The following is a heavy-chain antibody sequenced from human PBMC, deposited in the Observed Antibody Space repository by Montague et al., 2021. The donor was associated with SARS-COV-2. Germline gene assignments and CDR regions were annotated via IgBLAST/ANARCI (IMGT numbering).Heavy chain of an antibody. CDR3: ASSNFFAD. J-gene: IGHJ4*02. V-gene: IGHV3-23*01. D-gene: IGHD6-6*01. CDR1: GFTFSKFG. CDR2: IDPDGGAT. Sequence: SLRLSCAASGFTFSKFGMNWVRQAPGKGLEWVSTIDPDGGATYYADSVRGRFAISRDNSKNILSLQMDSLTADDTAVYYCASSNFFADWGQGTLITVSS.